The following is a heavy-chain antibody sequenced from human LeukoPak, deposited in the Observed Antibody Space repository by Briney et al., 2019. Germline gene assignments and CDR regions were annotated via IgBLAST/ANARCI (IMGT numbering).Heavy chain of an antibody. CDR3: AGGGGGYYGSGSYITGYFDL. J-gene: IGHJ2*01. V-gene: IGHV1-18*01. CDR1: GYTFTSYG. CDR2: INANNGNT. Sequence: ASVKVSRKASGYTFTSYGITWVRQVPGQGLEWMGWINANNGNTNYAQNLQGRVTMTRDTSTSTAYMEVRSLRSDDTAVYYCAGGGGGYYGSGSYITGYFDLWGRGTLVTVSS. D-gene: IGHD3-10*01.